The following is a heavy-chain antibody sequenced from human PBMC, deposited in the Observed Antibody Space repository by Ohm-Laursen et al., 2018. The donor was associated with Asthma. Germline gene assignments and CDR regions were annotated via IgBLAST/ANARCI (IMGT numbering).Heavy chain of an antibody. CDR3: ATFTPIAAAGTGWFDP. Sequence: ASVKVSCKASGYTFTSYYMHWVQQAPGKGLEWMGLVDPEDGETIYAEKFQGRVTITADTSTDTAYMELSSLRSEDTAVYYCATFTPIAAAGTGWFDPWGQGTLVTVSS. CDR1: GYTFTSYY. J-gene: IGHJ5*02. D-gene: IGHD6-13*01. V-gene: IGHV1-69-2*01. CDR2: VDPEDGET.